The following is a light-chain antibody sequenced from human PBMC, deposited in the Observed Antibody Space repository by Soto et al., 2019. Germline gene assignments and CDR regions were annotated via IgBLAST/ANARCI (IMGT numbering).Light chain of an antibody. CDR1: QSVSSN. CDR2: GAS. CDR3: QQYNNWPPENT. V-gene: IGKV3-15*01. J-gene: IGKJ2*01. Sequence: EIVMTQSPATLSVSPGERATLSCRASQSVSSNLAWYQQKPGQAPRLLIYGASTRATGIPARFSGSGSGTEITLTISSLQSEDFAVYYCQQYNNWPPENTFGQGTKLEI.